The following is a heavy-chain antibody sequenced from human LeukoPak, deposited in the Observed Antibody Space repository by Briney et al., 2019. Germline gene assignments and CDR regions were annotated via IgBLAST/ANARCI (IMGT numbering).Heavy chain of an antibody. Sequence: GGSLGLSCAASGFTLSNHWMTWVRQAPGKGLEWVARIKQDGSEKHYVDSVKGRFTISRDNAKNSLYMQMNSLRAEDTAVYSCARGGWTFDNWGQGTLVTVSS. CDR1: GFTLSNHW. CDR3: ARGGWTFDN. CDR2: IKQDGSEK. D-gene: IGHD3/OR15-3a*01. V-gene: IGHV3-7*01. J-gene: IGHJ4*02.